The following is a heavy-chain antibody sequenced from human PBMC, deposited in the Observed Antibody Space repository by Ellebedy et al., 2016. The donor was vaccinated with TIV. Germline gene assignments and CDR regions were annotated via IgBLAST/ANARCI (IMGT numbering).Heavy chain of an antibody. CDR3: ARRYFDL. CDR2: ITGSGGST. J-gene: IGHJ2*01. Sequence: GESLKISCAASGFTFSSFAMTWVRQAPGRGLEWVSSITGSGGSTYYADSVKGRFTISRDNAKNSLYLQMNSLRAEDTAVYYCARRYFDLWGRGTLVTVSS. CDR1: GFTFSSFA. V-gene: IGHV3-23*01.